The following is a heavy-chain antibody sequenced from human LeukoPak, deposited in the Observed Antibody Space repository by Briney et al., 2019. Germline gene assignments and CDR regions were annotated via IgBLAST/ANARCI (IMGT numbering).Heavy chain of an antibody. CDR3: ARARRSSWYYYYYMDV. D-gene: IGHD6-13*01. CDR2: INHSGST. V-gene: IGHV4-34*01. CDR1: GGSFSGYY. J-gene: IGHJ6*03. Sequence: SETLSLTCAVHGGSFSGYYWSWIRQPPGKGLEWIGEINHSGSTNYNPSLKSRVTISVDTSKNQFSLKLSSVTAADTAVYYCARARRSSWYYYYYMDVWGKGTTVTVSS.